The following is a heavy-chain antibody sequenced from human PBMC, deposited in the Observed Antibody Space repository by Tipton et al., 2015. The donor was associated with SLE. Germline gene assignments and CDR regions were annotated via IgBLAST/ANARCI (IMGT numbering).Heavy chain of an antibody. D-gene: IGHD3-16*01. Sequence: QLVQSGAEVKKPGASVKVSCKASGYTFTNYYIHWVRQAPGQGLEWMGMINPSGDSTNYAQKFQGRVTMTSDTSTSTGHMELSSLRSEDTAVYYCARGGGGLQYWGQGTLVTVSA. CDR2: INPSGDST. V-gene: IGHV1-46*01. J-gene: IGHJ4*02. CDR1: GYTFTNYY. CDR3: ARGGGGLQY.